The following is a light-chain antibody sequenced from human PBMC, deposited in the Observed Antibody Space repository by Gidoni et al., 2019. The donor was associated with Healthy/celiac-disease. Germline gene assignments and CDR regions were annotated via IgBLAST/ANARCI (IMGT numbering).Light chain of an antibody. CDR1: QRVSSSY. Sequence: EIVLTQSPVTLSLSPGERATLSCRASQRVSSSYLAWYQQKPGQATRLLIYGASSRDTGIPDRFSGSGSGTDFTLTIRRLESEDFAVYYCQQYGSSPIFGRGTKVEIK. V-gene: IGKV3-20*01. J-gene: IGKJ4*01. CDR2: GAS. CDR3: QQYGSSPI.